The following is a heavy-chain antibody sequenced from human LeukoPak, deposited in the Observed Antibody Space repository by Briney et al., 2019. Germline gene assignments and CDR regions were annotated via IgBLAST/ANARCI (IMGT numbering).Heavy chain of an antibody. CDR1: GFTFSSYG. D-gene: IGHD3-10*01. CDR2: ISHDGSNK. Sequence: GGSLRLSCAASGFTFSSYGMHWVRQAPGKGLEWVAVISHDGSNKYYGDSVKGRFTISRDNSKNTVYLQMNSLRGEDTAVYYCTKDWPLWIGEFSQFYGMDVWGQGTTVTVSS. CDR3: TKDWPLWIGEFSQFYGMDV. J-gene: IGHJ6*02. V-gene: IGHV3-30*18.